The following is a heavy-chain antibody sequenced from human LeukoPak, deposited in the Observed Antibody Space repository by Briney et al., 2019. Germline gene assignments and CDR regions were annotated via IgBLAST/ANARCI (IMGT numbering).Heavy chain of an antibody. V-gene: IGHV1-18*01. Sequence: ASVKVSCKTSGYNFNRSTITWVRQAPGQGLEWMGWVSTSNGDTNYAEKFQGRVTMTTETVTKTAYMELRRLKSGDTAMYFCARVSDTSMVTPGFDSWGQGTLVTVSS. D-gene: IGHD5-18*01. CDR1: GYNFNRST. CDR3: ARVSDTSMVTPGFDS. J-gene: IGHJ4*02. CDR2: VSTSNGDT.